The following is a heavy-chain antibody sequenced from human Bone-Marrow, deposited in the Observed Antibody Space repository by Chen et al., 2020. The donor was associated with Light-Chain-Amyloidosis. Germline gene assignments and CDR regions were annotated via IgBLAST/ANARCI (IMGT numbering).Heavy chain of an antibody. CDR2: VYNSGST. D-gene: IGHD1-26*01. J-gene: IGHJ5*01. Sequence: QVQLQESGPGLVKPSQPLSLTCTVSGDSLFNDKYYWHWIRQPAGKGLEWIGRVYNSGSTRYNPSLKSRITISVNTAKNQFSPNLTSVTATDTAVYYCVRDVMSTTGHRWFESWGQGTVVTVS. CDR3: VRDVMSTTGHRWFES. V-gene: IGHV4-61*02. CDR1: GDSLFNDKYY.